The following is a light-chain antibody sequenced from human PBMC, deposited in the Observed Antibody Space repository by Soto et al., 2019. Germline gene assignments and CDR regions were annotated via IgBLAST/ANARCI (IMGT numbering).Light chain of an antibody. J-gene: IGLJ2*01. V-gene: IGLV2-14*01. CDR2: EVS. Sequence: QSALTQPASVSGSPGQSITISCTGTSSDIGKYNYVSWFQQHPAKAPKLIIFEVSTRPSGVSNRFSGSKSGNTASLTISGLQAEDKADYYCSSYTGSNINTVVFGGGTKVTVL. CDR3: SSYTGSNINTVV. CDR1: SSDIGKYNY.